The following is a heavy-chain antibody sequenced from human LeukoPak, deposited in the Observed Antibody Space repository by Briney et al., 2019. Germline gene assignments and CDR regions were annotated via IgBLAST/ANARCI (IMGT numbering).Heavy chain of an antibody. J-gene: IGHJ4*02. CDR2: ISGSGGST. V-gene: IGHV3-23*01. D-gene: IGHD5-12*01. Sequence: GGSLRLSCAASGFIFSSYEMSWVRQAPGKGLEWVSAISGSGGSTYYADSVKGRFTISRDNSKNTLYLQMNSLRAEDTAVYYCAKDGYSGYAQRFDYWGQGTLVTVSS. CDR1: GFIFSSYE. CDR3: AKDGYSGYAQRFDY.